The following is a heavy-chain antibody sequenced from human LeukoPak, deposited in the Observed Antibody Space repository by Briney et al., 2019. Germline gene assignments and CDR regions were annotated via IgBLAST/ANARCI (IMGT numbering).Heavy chain of an antibody. CDR1: GGSISSYY. CDR2: ISYSGTT. CDR3: ARDRGNYFDY. D-gene: IGHD6-13*01. Sequence: PSETLSLTCTVSGGSISSYYWSWIRQPPGKGLEWIGYISYSGTTNYNPSLKSRVTISVAPSKNQFSLKLRSVTAPDTAVYYCARDRGNYFDYWGQGTLVIVSS. V-gene: IGHV4-59*13. J-gene: IGHJ4*02.